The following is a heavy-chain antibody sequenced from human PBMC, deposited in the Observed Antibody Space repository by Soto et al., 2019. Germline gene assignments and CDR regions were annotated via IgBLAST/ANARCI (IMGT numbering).Heavy chain of an antibody. Sequence: SLRLSCEASGITSAAYSMHWVRQAQDKGLEWISTMSFDGRDKVYAYYADSVKGRFSILRDNVKTTMYLQMDRLRPDDTSMYYCAAHLGYCGGGGPCSVDVWGQGTTVTVSS. CDR1: GITSAAYS. CDR3: AAHLGYCGGGGPCSVDV. J-gene: IGHJ6*02. D-gene: IGHD2-15*01. CDR2: MSFDGRDK. V-gene: IGHV3-30-3*01.